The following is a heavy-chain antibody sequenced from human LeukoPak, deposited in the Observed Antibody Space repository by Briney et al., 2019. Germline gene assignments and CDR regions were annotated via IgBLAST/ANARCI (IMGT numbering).Heavy chain of an antibody. CDR3: ARDLGYSYGSYYFDY. CDR2: IIPILGIA. CDR1: GGTFSSYA. J-gene: IGHJ4*02. Sequence: SVKVSCKASGGTFSSYAISWVRQAPGQGLEWMGRIIPILGIANYAQKSQGRVTITADKSTSTAYMELSSLRSEDTAVYYCARDLGYSYGSYYFDYWGQGTLVTVSS. V-gene: IGHV1-69*04. D-gene: IGHD5-18*01.